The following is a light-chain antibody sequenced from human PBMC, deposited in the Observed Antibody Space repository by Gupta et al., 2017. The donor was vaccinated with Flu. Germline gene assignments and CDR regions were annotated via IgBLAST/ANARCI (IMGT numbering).Light chain of an antibody. CDR3: GAVAGGTYV. Sequence: QAVTISCTGSSSDVGAYNYVSWHQQHPDKAHNLIIYEVRARSAGVPDRFYGSKTGNTAALTVAGLQVEDEDDYYCGAVAGGTYVFGTGTKVTVL. CDR2: EVR. V-gene: IGLV2-8*01. J-gene: IGLJ1*01. CDR1: SSDVGAYNY.